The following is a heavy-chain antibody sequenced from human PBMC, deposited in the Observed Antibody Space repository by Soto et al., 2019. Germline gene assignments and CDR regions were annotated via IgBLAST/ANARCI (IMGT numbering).Heavy chain of an antibody. D-gene: IGHD4-17*01. CDR2: ISAYNGNT. CDR3: ARDPTLYGYYPPDAFDI. V-gene: IGHV1-18*01. J-gene: IGHJ3*02. CDR1: GYTFTSYG. Sequence: QVQLVQSGAEVKKPGASVKVSCKASGYTFTSYGISWVRQAPGQGLEWMGWISAYNGNTNYAQKLQGRVTMTTDTSTSTAYMELRSLRSDDTAVYYCARDPTLYGYYPPDAFDIWGQGTMVTVSS.